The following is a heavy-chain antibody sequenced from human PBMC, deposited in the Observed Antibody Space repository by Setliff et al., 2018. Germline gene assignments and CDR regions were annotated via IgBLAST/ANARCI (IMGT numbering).Heavy chain of an antibody. V-gene: IGHV4-39*01. Sequence: ASETLSLTCTVSGDSISSSSYYWGWIRQPPGKGLEWIGSIYYSGSTYYNPSLKSRVTISVDTSKNQFSLKLSSVTAADTAVFYCARLAPWSSSWPDYWGQGTLVTVSS. J-gene: IGHJ4*02. CDR2: IYYSGST. CDR1: GDSISSSSYY. D-gene: IGHD6-13*01. CDR3: ARLAPWSSSWPDY.